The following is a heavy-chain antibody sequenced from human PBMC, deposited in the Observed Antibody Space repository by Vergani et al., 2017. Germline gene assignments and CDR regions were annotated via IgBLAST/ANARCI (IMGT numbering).Heavy chain of an antibody. CDR1: GFTFSSHA. D-gene: IGHD1-14*01. CDR2: IKNTGDST. J-gene: IGHJ5*02. Sequence: EVQLLQSEGAVVQPGGSLRFSCVASGFTFSSHAMSWVRQGHGQGLEWVSIIKNTGDSTHYADSVKGRFTIYRDNSKSTMYLQMNSLRDEDTGGYYCARYLRLLYNRFDPWGQGTVVTVSS. V-gene: IGHV3-23*01. CDR3: ARYLRLLYNRFDP.